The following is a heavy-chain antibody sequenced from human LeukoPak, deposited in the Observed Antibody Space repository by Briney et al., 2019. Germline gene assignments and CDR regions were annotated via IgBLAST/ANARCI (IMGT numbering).Heavy chain of an antibody. D-gene: IGHD3-3*02. Sequence: GGSLRLSCAASGFTFSRYSVNWVRQAPGKGLEWVSSISSSSSYIYYADSVKGRFTISRDNAKNSLYLQMNSLRAEDTAVYYCARDEAPVLGYLVDYWGQGTLVTVSS. CDR3: ARDEAPVLGYLVDY. CDR1: GFTFSRYS. CDR2: ISSSSSYI. V-gene: IGHV3-21*01. J-gene: IGHJ4*02.